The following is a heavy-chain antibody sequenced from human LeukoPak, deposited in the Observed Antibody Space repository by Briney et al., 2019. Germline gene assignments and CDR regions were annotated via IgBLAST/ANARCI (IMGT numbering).Heavy chain of an antibody. CDR2: INSDGSST. CDR1: GFTFSSYW. Sequence: GGSLRLSCAASGFTFSSYWMHWVRQAPGEGLVWVSRINSDGSSTTYADSVKGRFTISRDNAKNTLNLQTNSLRAEDTAVYYCARGWYYGMDVWGQGTTITVSS. J-gene: IGHJ6*02. V-gene: IGHV3-74*01. CDR3: ARGWYYGMDV. D-gene: IGHD5-24*01.